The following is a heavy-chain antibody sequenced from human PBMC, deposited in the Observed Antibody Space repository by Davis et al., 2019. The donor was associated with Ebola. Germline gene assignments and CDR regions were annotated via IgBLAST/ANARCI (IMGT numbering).Heavy chain of an antibody. Sequence: HSQTLSLPCAISGDNFPVYTYGWTWLRQSPSRGLEWLGRTYYNSKWYNDYAASVRGRIAVNPDTSKNQFSLLLNSVTPEDTAIYYCTRGWFRSGMDVWGQGTTITVSS. CDR1: GDNFPVYTYG. V-gene: IGHV6-1*01. CDR3: TRGWFRSGMDV. CDR2: TYYNSKWYN. D-gene: IGHD2-15*01. J-gene: IGHJ6*02.